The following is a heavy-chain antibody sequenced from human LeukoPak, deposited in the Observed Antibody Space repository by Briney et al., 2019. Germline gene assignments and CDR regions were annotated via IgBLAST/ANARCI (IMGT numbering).Heavy chain of an antibody. CDR1: GFTFSSYG. J-gene: IGHJ4*02. D-gene: IGHD3-22*01. CDR2: ISYDGSNK. V-gene: IGHV3-30*18. CDR3: AKVFGRRDYYDSSLDY. Sequence: GGSLRLSCAASGFTFSSYGMHWVRQAPGKGLEWVAVISYDGSNKYYADSVKGRFTISRDNSKNTLYLQMNSLRAEDTAVYYCAKVFGRRDYYDSSLDYWGQGTLVTVSS.